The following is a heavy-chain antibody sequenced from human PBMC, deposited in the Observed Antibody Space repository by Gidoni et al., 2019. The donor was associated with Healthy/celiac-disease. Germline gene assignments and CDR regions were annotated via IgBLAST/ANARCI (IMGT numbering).Heavy chain of an antibody. CDR3: ATSLVSSSYFDY. V-gene: IGHV5-51*03. CDR1: GYRFTSYW. J-gene: IGHJ4*02. CDR2: IYPGDSDT. D-gene: IGHD6-6*01. Sequence: VQLVQSGAEANKPGESLKLSCKGSGYRFTSYWLGWVRQMPGKGLEWMGIIYPGDSDTRYSPSFQGQVTISADKSISTAYLQWSSLKASDTAMYYCATSLVSSSYFDYWGQGTLVTVSS.